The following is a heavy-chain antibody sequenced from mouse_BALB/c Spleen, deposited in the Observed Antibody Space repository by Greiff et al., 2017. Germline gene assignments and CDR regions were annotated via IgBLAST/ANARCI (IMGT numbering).Heavy chain of an antibody. Sequence: VQLQQSGPELVKPGASVKISCKASGYSFTGYFMNWVMQSHGKSLEWIGRINPYNGDTFYNQKFKGKATLTVDKSSSTAYMQLSSLTSEDSAVYFCASQGRTARAFAYWGQGTLVTVSA. D-gene: IGHD3-2*01. J-gene: IGHJ3*01. CDR2: INPYNGDT. CDR1: GYSFTGYF. CDR3: ASQGRTARAFAY. V-gene: IGHV1-20*01.